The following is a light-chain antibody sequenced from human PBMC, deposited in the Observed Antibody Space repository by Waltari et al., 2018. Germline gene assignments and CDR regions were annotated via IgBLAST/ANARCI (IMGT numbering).Light chain of an antibody. Sequence: DSVMSHTQFSLAVAARQPSSISCRCSQSLLHSDGKTYLYWYLQKPGQSPQLLIYEVSNRFSGVPDRFSGSGSGTDFTLKISRVEAEDVGVYYCMQSIQLPLTFGGGTKVEIK. CDR1: QSLLHSDGKTY. J-gene: IGKJ4*01. CDR3: MQSIQLPLT. V-gene: IGKV2D-29*02. CDR2: EVS.